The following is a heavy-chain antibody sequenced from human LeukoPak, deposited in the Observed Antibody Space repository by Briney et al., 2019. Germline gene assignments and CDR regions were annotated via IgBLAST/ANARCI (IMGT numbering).Heavy chain of an antibody. Sequence: GASVKVSCKASGYTFTSYGISWVRQAPGQGLEWMGWISPYNGNTNYAQKLQGRVTMTTDTSTSTAYMELRSLRSDDTAVYYCASGKNYDFWSGYPPFDYWGQGTLVTVSS. CDR2: ISPYNGNT. J-gene: IGHJ4*02. CDR1: GYTFTSYG. CDR3: ASGKNYDFWSGYPPFDY. D-gene: IGHD3-3*01. V-gene: IGHV1-18*01.